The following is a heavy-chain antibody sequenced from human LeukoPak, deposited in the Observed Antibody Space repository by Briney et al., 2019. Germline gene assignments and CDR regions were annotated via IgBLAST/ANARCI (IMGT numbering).Heavy chain of an antibody. V-gene: IGHV3-48*03. J-gene: IGHJ4*02. D-gene: IGHD6-19*01. CDR2: TSGDGRAI. CDR1: GFAFSSYE. CDR3: ATSLSGWFGPSAYY. Sequence: PGGSLRLSCVASGFAFSSYEMSWVRQAPGKGLEWVSFTSGDGRAIHYADSVRGRFTISADNARNSVFLQMNSLRAEDTAVYYCATSLSGWFGPSAYYCGQGTLVTVSS.